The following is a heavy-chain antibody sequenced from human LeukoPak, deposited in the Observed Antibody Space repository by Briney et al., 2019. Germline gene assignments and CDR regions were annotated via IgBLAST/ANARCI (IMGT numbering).Heavy chain of an antibody. V-gene: IGHV3-53*01. D-gene: IGHD6-19*01. J-gene: IGHJ4*02. CDR3: ARQPDDFSGWNNGQDFFDY. CDR1: GFTVSSNY. Sequence: PGGSLRLSCAASGFTVSSNYMSWVRQAPGKGLERVSVIYSGGSTYYADSVKGRFTISRDNSKNTLYLQMNSLRAEDTAVHYCARQPDDFSGWNNGQDFFDYWGQGTLVTVSS. CDR2: IYSGGST.